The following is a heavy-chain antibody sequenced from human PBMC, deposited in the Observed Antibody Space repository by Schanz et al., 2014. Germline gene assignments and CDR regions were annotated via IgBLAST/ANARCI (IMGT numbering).Heavy chain of an antibody. V-gene: IGHV3-23*01. CDR2: FDAHDGRA. CDR3: AKTLFPGGTQTFGN. Sequence: DVQLLESGGGLVQPGGSLRLSCATSGFSFSSYAINWVRQAPGKGLEWVSGFDAHDGRAYYADSAKGRFTISRDNSKSTLYVEMNSLRVEDTAVYYCAKTLFPGGTQTFGNWGRGTLVTVSS. D-gene: IGHD2-8*02. CDR1: GFSFSSYA. J-gene: IGHJ4*02.